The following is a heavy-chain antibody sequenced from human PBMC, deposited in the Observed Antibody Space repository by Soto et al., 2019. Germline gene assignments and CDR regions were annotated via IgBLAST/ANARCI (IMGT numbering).Heavy chain of an antibody. CDR1: GDLISNYY. D-gene: IGHD2-15*01. J-gene: IGHJ5*02. CDR3: ARTSCSAGTRYPRGKWFDT. CDR2: TYCSGST. Sequence: SETLSLTCTVSGDLISNYYWSWIRQPPGKGLEWIGFTYCSGSTNYNPSLKSRVTMSVDTSKNQFSLKLNSVTAADTAVYYCARTSCSAGTRYPRGKWFDTSGQGTLLTV. V-gene: IGHV4-59*01.